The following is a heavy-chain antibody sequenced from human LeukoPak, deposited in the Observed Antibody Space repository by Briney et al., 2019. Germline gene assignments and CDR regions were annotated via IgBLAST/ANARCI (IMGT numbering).Heavy chain of an antibody. CDR3: ARQDEVVTNYFDY. CDR1: GGSISSSSYY. Sequence: PSGTLSLTCTVSGGSISSSSYYWGWIRQPPGKGLEWIGSIYYSGSTYYNPSLQSRVTISVDTSKNQFSLKLSSVAAADTAVYYCARQDEVVTNYFDYWGQGTLVTVSS. D-gene: IGHD3-22*01. J-gene: IGHJ4*02. V-gene: IGHV4-39*01. CDR2: IYYSGST.